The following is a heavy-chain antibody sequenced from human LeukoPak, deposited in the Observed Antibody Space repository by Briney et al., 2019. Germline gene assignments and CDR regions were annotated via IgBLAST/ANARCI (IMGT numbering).Heavy chain of an antibody. J-gene: IGHJ5*02. CDR3: ARDNSVGDIAWWFDP. V-gene: IGHV1-46*01. CDR2: INPTGTGT. CDR1: GYTFTSYS. D-gene: IGHD3-10*01. Sequence: ASVKVSCKVSGYTFTSYSMHWVRQAPGQGLEWIGLINPTGTGTLYAQKFQGRVTMTRDMSTSTDYMELSSLRSEDTAVYYCARDNSVGDIAWWFDPWGQGTLVTVSS.